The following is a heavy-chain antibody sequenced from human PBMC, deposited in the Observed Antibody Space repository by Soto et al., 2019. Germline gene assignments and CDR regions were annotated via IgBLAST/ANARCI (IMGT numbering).Heavy chain of an antibody. J-gene: IGHJ6*02. D-gene: IGHD1-1*01. Sequence: SVKVSCKASGYTFTGYYMHWVRQAPGQGLEWMGGIIPIFGTANYAQKFQGRVTITADESTSTAYMELSSLRSEDTAVYYCARGHRGLADWNDVRAYYYYGMDVWG. CDR2: IIPIFGTA. CDR3: ARGHRGLADWNDVRAYYYYGMDV. CDR1: GYTFTGYY. V-gene: IGHV1-69*13.